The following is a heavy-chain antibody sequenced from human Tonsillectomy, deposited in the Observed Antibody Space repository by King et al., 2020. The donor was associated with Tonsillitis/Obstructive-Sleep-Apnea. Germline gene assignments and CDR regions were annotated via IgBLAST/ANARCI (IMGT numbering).Heavy chain of an antibody. CDR1: GYTLTELS. J-gene: IGHJ4*02. V-gene: IGHV1-24*01. CDR3: ATGKLRIPLVKPAAPPFDY. D-gene: IGHD2-2*01. CDR2: FDPEDGAT. Sequence: GQLVQSGAEVKKPGASVKVSCKVSGYTLTELSMHWVRQAPGKGLEWMGGFDPEDGATIYAQKFQGRVTMTEDTSTDTAYMELTSLRSEDTAVYYCATGKLRIPLVKPAAPPFDYGGQGTRVTVSS.